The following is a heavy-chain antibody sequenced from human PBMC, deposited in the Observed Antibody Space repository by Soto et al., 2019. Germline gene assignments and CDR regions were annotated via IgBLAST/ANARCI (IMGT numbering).Heavy chain of an antibody. D-gene: IGHD1-26*01. Sequence: PGKRLEYVLDISSNGGSTYYANSVKGRFTISRDNSKNTLYLQMGSLRAEDMAVYYCAIDYLFFFQAQDGIRATVPVSAFLLNRSSDL. J-gene: IGHJ2*01. CDR3: AIDYLFFFQAQDGIRATVPVSAFLLNRSSDL. V-gene: IGHV3-64*01. CDR2: ISSNGGST.